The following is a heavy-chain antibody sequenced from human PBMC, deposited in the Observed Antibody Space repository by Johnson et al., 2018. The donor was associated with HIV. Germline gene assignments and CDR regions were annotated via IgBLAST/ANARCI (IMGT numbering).Heavy chain of an antibody. J-gene: IGHJ3*02. CDR1: GFTFSSYA. Sequence: QVQLVESGGGVVQPGRSLRLSCAASGFTFSSYAMHWVRQAPGKGLEWVAVISYDGSNQYYADSVKGRFTISRDNSKNPLYLERNSMRAEDTAVYYCARGGGSSVAFDSWGQGTMVTVSS. V-gene: IGHV3-30-3*01. CDR2: ISYDGSNQ. CDR3: ARGGGSSVAFDS. D-gene: IGHD1-26*01.